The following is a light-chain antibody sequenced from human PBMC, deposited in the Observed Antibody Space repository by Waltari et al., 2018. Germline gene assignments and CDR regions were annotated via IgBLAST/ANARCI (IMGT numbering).Light chain of an antibody. V-gene: IGKV3-11*01. J-gene: IGKJ1*01. Sequence: EVVLTQSPATLSLSPGERATLSCRASQSVVHQFLWYQQKPGQAPRLLIFDASNRATGVPARFSGSGSGTDFTLTIYSLEPEDFALYFCQQRSNWPVTFGQGTRVEAK. CDR3: QQRSNWPVT. CDR2: DAS. CDR1: QSVVHQ.